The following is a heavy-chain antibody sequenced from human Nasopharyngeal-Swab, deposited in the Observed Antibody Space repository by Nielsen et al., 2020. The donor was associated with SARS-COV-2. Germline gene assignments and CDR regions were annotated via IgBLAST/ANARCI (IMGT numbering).Heavy chain of an antibody. CDR2: IKQDGGEK. CDR3: VRDVIATVTTPPDY. D-gene: IGHD4-17*01. Sequence: GESLKISCVTSGFTFGRDWMGWVRQAPGKGLEWVANIKQDGGEKNYVDSVKGRFTISRDNAKNSLYLQMNTLRAEDTAVYYCVRDVIATVTTPPDYWGQGTLVTVSS. CDR1: GFTFGRDW. V-gene: IGHV3-7*01. J-gene: IGHJ4*02.